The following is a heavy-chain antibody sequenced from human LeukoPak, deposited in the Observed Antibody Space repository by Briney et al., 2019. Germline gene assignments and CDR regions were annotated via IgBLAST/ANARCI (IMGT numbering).Heavy chain of an antibody. J-gene: IGHJ5*01. D-gene: IGHD5/OR15-5a*01. CDR3: ARGSHVGVNDFQFDS. Sequence: SETLSLTCAVHGGSFSGYYWSWIRQPPGKGLEWIGEIIHSGSTNYNTSLKSRVTISGDTSKNKFSLNLNSVTAADTAVYYCARGSHVGVNDFQFDSWGQGTLVTVSS. CDR2: IIHSGST. CDR1: GGSFSGYY. V-gene: IGHV4-34*01.